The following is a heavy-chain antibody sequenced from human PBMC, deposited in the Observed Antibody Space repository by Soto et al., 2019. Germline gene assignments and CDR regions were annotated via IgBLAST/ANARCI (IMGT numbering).Heavy chain of an antibody. J-gene: IGHJ4*02. CDR1: GFTFSSYA. V-gene: IGHV3-23*01. D-gene: IGHD6-6*01. CDR2: ISGSGGST. Sequence: GGSLRLSCAASGFTFSSYAMSWVRQAPWKGLEWFSAISGSGGSTYYADSVKGRFTISRDNSKNTLYLQMNSLRAEDTAVHYCAKDCRIAARAPIDYSGQGTLVTLSS. CDR3: AKDCRIAARAPIDY.